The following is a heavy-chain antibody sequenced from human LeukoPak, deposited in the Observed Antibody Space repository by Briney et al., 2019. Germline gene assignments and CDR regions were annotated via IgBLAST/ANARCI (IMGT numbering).Heavy chain of an antibody. Sequence: PGGALRLSCAASGFTFSSYSKNWGRQAPGKGLGWVSSISSSSSYIYYADSVKGRFTISRDNAKNSLYLQMNSLRAEDTAVYYCARGDCSGGSCYQAWGQGTLVTVSS. CDR2: ISSSSSYI. J-gene: IGHJ4*02. CDR1: GFTFSSYS. V-gene: IGHV3-21*01. CDR3: ARGDCSGGSCYQA. D-gene: IGHD2-15*01.